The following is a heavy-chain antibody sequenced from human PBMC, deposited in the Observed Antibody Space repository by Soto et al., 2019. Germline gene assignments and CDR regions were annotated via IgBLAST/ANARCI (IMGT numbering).Heavy chain of an antibody. CDR3: ARDSTPATYYDFWSGYQGPYYYYGMDV. CDR1: GFTFSSYG. Sequence: GGSLRLSCAASGFTFSSYGMHWVRQAPGKGLEWVAVIWYDGSNKYYADSVKGRFTISRDNSKNTLYLQMNSLRAEDTAVYYCARDSTPATYYDFWSGYQGPYYYYGMDVWGQGTTVTVSS. D-gene: IGHD3-3*01. J-gene: IGHJ6*02. CDR2: IWYDGSNK. V-gene: IGHV3-33*01.